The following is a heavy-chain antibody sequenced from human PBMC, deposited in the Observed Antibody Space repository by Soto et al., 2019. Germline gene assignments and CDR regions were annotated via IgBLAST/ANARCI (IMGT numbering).Heavy chain of an antibody. V-gene: IGHV4-39*01. Sequence: SETLSLTCTVSGGSISCSSYYWGWIRQPPGKGLEWIGSIYYSGSTYYNPSLKSRVTISVDTSKNQFSLKLSSVTAADTAVYYCARRRSTTGWFDPWGQGTLVTVSS. CDR1: GGSISCSSYY. CDR2: IYYSGST. J-gene: IGHJ5*02. CDR3: ARRRSTTGWFDP. D-gene: IGHD6-25*01.